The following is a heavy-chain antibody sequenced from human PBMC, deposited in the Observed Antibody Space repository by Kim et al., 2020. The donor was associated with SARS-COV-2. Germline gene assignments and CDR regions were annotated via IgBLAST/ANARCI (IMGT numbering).Heavy chain of an antibody. D-gene: IGHD2-15*01. CDR1: GYTFTGYY. CDR3: ARATPYYYYYMDV. V-gene: IGHV1-2*02. J-gene: IGHJ6*03. Sequence: ASVKVSCKASGYTFTGYYMHWVRQAPGQGLEWMGWINPNSGGTNYAQKFQGRVTMTRATSISTAYMELSRLRSDDTAVYYCARATPYYYYYMDVWGKGTTVTVSS. CDR2: INPNSGGT.